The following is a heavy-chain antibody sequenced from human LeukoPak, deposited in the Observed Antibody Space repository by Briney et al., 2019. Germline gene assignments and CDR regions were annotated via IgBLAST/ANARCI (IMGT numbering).Heavy chain of an antibody. Sequence: SETLSLTCTVSGASLSGNTDYYNWIRQPGGKGLEWIGRIFTSGSTYYNPSLKTRVTISLDTSRNQVSLNLNSVTAADTALYYCARGPFGSAWGQGTMVTISS. CDR1: GASLSGNTDY. J-gene: IGHJ3*01. CDR2: IFTSGST. V-gene: IGHV4-61*02. CDR3: ARGPFGSA. D-gene: IGHD3-3*01.